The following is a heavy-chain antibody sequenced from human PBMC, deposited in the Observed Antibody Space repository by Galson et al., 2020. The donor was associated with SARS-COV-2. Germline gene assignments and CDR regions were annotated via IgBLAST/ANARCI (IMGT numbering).Heavy chain of an antibody. J-gene: IGHJ4*02. D-gene: IGHD3-22*01. Sequence: SETLSLTCTVSGGSISSSSYYWGWIRQPPGKGLEWIGESNHSGRTSYSPSLKSRVTISVDTSKNQFSLRLTSVTAADTAVYYCARGRKDFNMVVMIITSGEYYFDSWGQGTPVTVSS. V-gene: IGHV4-39*07. CDR3: ARGRKDFNMVVMIITSGEYYFDS. CDR2: SNHSGRT. CDR1: GGSISSSSYY.